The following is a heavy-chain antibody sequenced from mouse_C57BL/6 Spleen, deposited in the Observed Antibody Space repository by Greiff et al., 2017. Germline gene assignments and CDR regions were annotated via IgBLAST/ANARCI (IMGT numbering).Heavy chain of an antibody. CDR2: IYPSDSET. D-gene: IGHD3-3*01. V-gene: IGHV1-61*01. CDR1: GYTFTSYW. Sequence: QVQLQQPGAELVRPGSSVKLSCKASGYTFTSYWMDWVKQRPGQGLEWIGNIYPSDSETHYNQKFKDKATLTVDKSSSTAYMQLSSLTSEDAAVDYCARRGEGRGIYFDYWGQGTTLTVSS. CDR3: ARRGEGRGIYFDY. J-gene: IGHJ2*01.